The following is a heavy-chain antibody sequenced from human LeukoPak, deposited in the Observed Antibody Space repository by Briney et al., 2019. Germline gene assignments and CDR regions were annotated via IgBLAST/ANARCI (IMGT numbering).Heavy chain of an antibody. CDR2: ISGSGGST. D-gene: IGHD6-19*01. V-gene: IGHV3-23*01. CDR3: AKCDSRIAVAGTVEY. Sequence: GGSLRLSCAASGFTFSSYAMSWVRQAPGKGLEWVSAISGSGGSTYYADSVKGRFTISRDNSKNTLYLQMNSLRAEDTAEYYCAKCDSRIAVAGTVEYWGQGTLVTVSS. J-gene: IGHJ4*02. CDR1: GFTFSSYA.